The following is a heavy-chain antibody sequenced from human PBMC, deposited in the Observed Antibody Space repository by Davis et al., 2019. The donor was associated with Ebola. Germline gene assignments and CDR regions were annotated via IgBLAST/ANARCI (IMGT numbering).Heavy chain of an antibody. CDR1: GFTVSSNY. CDR2: IYSGGST. J-gene: IGHJ6*02. V-gene: IGHV3-66*01. Sequence: GESLKISCAASGFTVSSNYMSWVRQAPGKGLEWVSIIYSGGSTDYADSVKGRFTISRDSSKNTLYLQMNSLRAEDTAVYYCAKSFLYCSSTSCYTSYGMDVWGQGTTVTVSS. CDR3: AKSFLYCSSTSCYTSYGMDV. D-gene: IGHD2-2*02.